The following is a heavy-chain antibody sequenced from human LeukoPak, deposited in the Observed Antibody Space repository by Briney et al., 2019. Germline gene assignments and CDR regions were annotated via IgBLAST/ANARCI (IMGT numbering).Heavy chain of an antibody. CDR1: GYPLTELS. J-gene: IGHJ5*02. V-gene: IGHV1-24*01. CDR3: AIRGGYEGWFDP. D-gene: IGHD5-12*01. CDR2: FDPEDGET. Sequence: ASVKVSCKVSGYPLTELSMHWVRQAPGKGLEGMGGFDPEDGETIYAQKFQGRVTMTEDTSTDTAYMELSSLRSEDTAVYYCAIRGGYEGWFDPWGQGTLVTVSS.